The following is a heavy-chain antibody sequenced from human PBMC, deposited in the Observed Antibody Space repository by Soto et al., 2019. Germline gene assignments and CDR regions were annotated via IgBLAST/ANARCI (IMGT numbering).Heavy chain of an antibody. V-gene: IGHV3-21*01. CDR2: ISSSSSYI. CDR1: GFTFSSYS. D-gene: IGHD1-26*01. CDR3: AREVRIVGASDY. J-gene: IGHJ4*02. Sequence: GGSLRLSCAASGFTFSSYSMNWVRQAPGKGLEWVSSISSSSSYIYYADSVKGRFTISRDNAKNSLYLQMNSLRAEDTAVYYCAREVRIVGASDYWGQGTLVTVSS.